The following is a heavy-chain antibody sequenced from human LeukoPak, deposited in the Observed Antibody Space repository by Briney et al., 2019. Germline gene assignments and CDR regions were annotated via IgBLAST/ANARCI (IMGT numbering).Heavy chain of an antibody. CDR1: GYTFTSYG. CDR3: ARLRYFDWLWDL. V-gene: IGHV1-18*01. CDR2: ISAYNGNT. J-gene: IGHJ4*02. Sequence: ASVRVSCKASGYTFTSYGISWVRQAPGQGLEWMGWISAYNGNTNYAQKLQGRVTMTTDTSTSTAYMELRSLRSDDTAVYYCARLRYFDWLWDLWGQGTLVTVSS. D-gene: IGHD3-9*01.